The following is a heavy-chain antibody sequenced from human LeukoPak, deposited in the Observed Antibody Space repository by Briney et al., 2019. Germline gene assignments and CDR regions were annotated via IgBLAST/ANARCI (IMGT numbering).Heavy chain of an antibody. J-gene: IGHJ4*02. CDR1: GNSISSGYY. D-gene: IGHD3-22*01. CDR2: IYHSGST. CDR3: ARESDSGGFSNY. V-gene: IGHV4-38-2*01. Sequence: PSETLSLTCAVSGNSISSGYYWGWIRPPPGKGMEWIGTIYHSGSTSYNPSLKSRVTISVDTSENQFSLRLSSVTAADTAVYYCARESDSGGFSNYWGQGILVTVSS.